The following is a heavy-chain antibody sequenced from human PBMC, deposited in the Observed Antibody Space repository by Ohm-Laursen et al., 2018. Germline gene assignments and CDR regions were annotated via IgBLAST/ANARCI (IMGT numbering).Heavy chain of an antibody. V-gene: IGHV4-34*01. CDR1: GESSSGYF. CDR2: INQSGST. Sequence: SETLSLTCTVNGESSSGYFWNWIRQPPGKGLEWIGEINQSGSTKCNPSLKSRVTISVDTSKNQFSLKLSSVTAADTAVYYCARGPRGRGYSYGVDYWGQGTLVTVSS. D-gene: IGHD5-18*01. CDR3: ARGPRGRGYSYGVDY. J-gene: IGHJ4*02.